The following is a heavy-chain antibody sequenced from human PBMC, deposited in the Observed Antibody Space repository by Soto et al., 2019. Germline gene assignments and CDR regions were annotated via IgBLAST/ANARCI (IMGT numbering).Heavy chain of an antibody. CDR2: IYYSGST. J-gene: IGHJ3*02. D-gene: IGHD2-21*02. CDR1: GGSISSGGYY. V-gene: IGHV4-31*03. CDR3: ARDVSRLSDAFDI. Sequence: QVQLQESGPGLVKPSQTLSLTCTVSGGSISSGGYYWSWIRQHPGKGLEWIGYIYYSGSTYYNPSLKSRVXXSXDXXKNQFSLKLSSVTAADTAVYYCARDVSRLSDAFDIWGQGTMVTVSS.